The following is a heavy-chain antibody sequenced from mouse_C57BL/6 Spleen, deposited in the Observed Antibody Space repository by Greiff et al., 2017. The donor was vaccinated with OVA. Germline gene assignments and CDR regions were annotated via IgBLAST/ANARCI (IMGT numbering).Heavy chain of an antibody. J-gene: IGHJ2*01. CDR2: IYPGDGDT. V-gene: IGHV1-80*01. CDR1: GYAFSSYW. D-gene: IGHD1-1*01. Sequence: VKLMESGAELVKPGASVKISCKASGYAFSSYWMNWVKQRPGKGLEWIGQIYPGDGDTNYNGKFKGKATLTADKSSSTAYMQLSSLTSEDSAVYFCARQITTVNFDYWGQGTTLTVSS. CDR3: ARQITTVNFDY.